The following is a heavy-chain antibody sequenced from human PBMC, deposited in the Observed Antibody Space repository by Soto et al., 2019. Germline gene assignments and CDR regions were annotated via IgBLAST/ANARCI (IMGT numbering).Heavy chain of an antibody. D-gene: IGHD3-9*01. CDR2: INHSGST. Sequence: KASETLSLTCAVYGGSFSGYYWSWIRQPPGKGLEWIGEINHSGSTNYNPSLKSRVTISVDTSKNQFSLKLSSVTAADMAVYYCARTGLRYFDWLLYNNWFDPWGQGTLVTVSS. CDR3: ARTGLRYFDWLLYNNWFDP. V-gene: IGHV4-34*01. CDR1: GGSFSGYY. J-gene: IGHJ5*02.